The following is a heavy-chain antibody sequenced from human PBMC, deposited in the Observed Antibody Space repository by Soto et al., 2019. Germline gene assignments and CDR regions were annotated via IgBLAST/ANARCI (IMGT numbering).Heavy chain of an antibody. CDR2: IYPGDSDT. Sequence: HGESLKISCKGSAYSFTSYWIGWVRKMPGKGLEWMGIIYPGDSDTRYSPSFQGQVTISADKSISTAYLQWSSLKASDTAMYYCARHGKRSSSSYYYGMDVWGQGTTVTFSS. CDR1: AYSFTSYW. J-gene: IGHJ6*02. V-gene: IGHV5-51*01. D-gene: IGHD6-6*01. CDR3: ARHGKRSSSSYYYGMDV.